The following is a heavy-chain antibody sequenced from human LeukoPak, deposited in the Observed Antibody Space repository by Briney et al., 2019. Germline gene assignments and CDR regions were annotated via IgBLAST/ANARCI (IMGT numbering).Heavy chain of an antibody. CDR1: GFSLSSEW. J-gene: IGHJ4*02. D-gene: IGHD6-13*01. Sequence: GGSLRLSCVTSGFSLSSEWMSWGRQAPGKGLEWVAVISYDGSNKYYADSVKGRFTISRDNSKNTLYLQMNSLRAEDTAVYYCAKVIAAAGNYWGQGTLVTVSS. V-gene: IGHV3-30*18. CDR2: ISYDGSNK. CDR3: AKVIAAAGNY.